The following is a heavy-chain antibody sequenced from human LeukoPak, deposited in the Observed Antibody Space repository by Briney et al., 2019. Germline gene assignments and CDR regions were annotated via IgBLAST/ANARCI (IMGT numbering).Heavy chain of an antibody. CDR2: IDHTGKS. CDR1: VGTFSGHY. J-gene: IGHJ4*02. CDR3: ARDLWSGYPNEYYFDY. Sequence: SETLSLTCAVYVGTFSGHYWSWIRQAPGKGLEWIGEIDHTGKSNYKSALKSRVTMAVDTSKNQFSLKLSSVTAADTAVYYCARDLWSGYPNEYYFDYWGQGTLVTVSS. V-gene: IGHV4-34*10. D-gene: IGHD3-3*01.